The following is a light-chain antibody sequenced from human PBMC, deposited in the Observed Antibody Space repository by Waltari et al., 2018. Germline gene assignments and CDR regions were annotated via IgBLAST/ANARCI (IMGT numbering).Light chain of an antibody. CDR2: EAS. J-gene: IGKJ1*01. CDR1: QRITTN. CDR3: LQYSNWYRT. Sequence: IVMTQSPATLSVSPGETATLSCRANQRITTNLAWFQQKPGQAPRLLIYEASSRATGNPDRFSGGGSGTDFTLTISSLQSADFAVYYCLQYSNWYRTFGPGTKVEIK. V-gene: IGKV3-15*01.